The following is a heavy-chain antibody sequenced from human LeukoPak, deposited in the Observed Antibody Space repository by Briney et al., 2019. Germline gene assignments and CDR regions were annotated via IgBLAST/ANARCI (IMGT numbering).Heavy chain of an antibody. CDR3: ARAPRKLHEWFPYYYYGMDV. J-gene: IGHJ6*02. D-gene: IGHD3-3*01. CDR1: GGSFSGYY. V-gene: IGHV4-34*01. CDR2: INHSGST. Sequence: PSETLSLTCAVYGGSFSGYYSGWIRHPPRKGLGWNGEINHSGSTNYNPSLKSRVTISVDTSKNQFSLKLSSVTAADTAVYYCARAPRKLHEWFPYYYYGMDVWGQGTTVTVSS.